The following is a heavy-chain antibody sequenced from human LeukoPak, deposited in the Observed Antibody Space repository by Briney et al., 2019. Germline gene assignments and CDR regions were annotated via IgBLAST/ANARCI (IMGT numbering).Heavy chain of an antibody. J-gene: IGHJ6*02. D-gene: IGHD6-13*01. CDR3: ATAIRYSRSYGMDV. CDR1: GYTFINYG. Sequence: ASVKVSCKTSGYTFINYGVSWVRQAPGQGLEWMGCINTYNGNTNYAQKLRGRVTMTTDTSTSTVYMELSSLRSEDTAVYYCATAIRYSRSYGMDVWGQGTTVTVSS. CDR2: INTYNGNT. V-gene: IGHV1-18*01.